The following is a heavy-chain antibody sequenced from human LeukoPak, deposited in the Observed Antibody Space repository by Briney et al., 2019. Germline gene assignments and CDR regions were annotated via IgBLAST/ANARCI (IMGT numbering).Heavy chain of an antibody. Sequence: GGSLRLSCAASGITFSSYAMSWVRQAPGKGLEWVSAISGSGGSTYYADSVKGRFTISRDNSKNTLYLQMNSLRAEDTAVYYCAKDVYSSCWSQSEYFDYWGQGTLVTVSS. D-gene: IGHD6-19*01. CDR1: GITFSSYA. J-gene: IGHJ4*02. CDR3: AKDVYSSCWSQSEYFDY. V-gene: IGHV3-23*01. CDR2: ISGSGGST.